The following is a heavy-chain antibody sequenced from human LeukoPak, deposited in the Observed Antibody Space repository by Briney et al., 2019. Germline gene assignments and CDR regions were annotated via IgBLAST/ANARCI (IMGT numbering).Heavy chain of an antibody. D-gene: IGHD3-16*02. V-gene: IGHV1-18*01. CDR2: SSTYNGNT. Sequence: ASVKVSCKASGYAFTSYGISWVRQAPGQGLEWMGWSSTYNGNTNYAQKLQGRVTMTTDTSTSTAYMELRSLRSDDTAVYYCARVYDYVWGSYRIDAFDIWGQGTMVTVSS. J-gene: IGHJ3*02. CDR3: ARVYDYVWGSYRIDAFDI. CDR1: GYAFTSYG.